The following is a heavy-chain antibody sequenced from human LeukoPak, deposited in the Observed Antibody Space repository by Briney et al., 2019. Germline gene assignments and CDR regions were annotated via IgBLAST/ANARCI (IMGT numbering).Heavy chain of an antibody. J-gene: IGHJ3*02. CDR3: ARDRWGVVTVDAFDI. V-gene: IGHV1-18*01. D-gene: IGHD3-3*01. CDR1: GYTFTSYG. CDR2: ISAYNGNT. Sequence: GASVKVSCKASGYTFTSYGISWVRQAPGQGLEWMGWISAYNGNTNYAQKLQGRVTMTTDTSTSTAYMELRSLRSDDTAVYYCARDRWGVVTVDAFDIWGQGTMVTVSS.